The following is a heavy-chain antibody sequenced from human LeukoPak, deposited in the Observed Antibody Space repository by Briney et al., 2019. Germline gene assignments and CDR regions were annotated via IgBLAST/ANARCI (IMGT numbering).Heavy chain of an antibody. CDR3: ARDPGIAAAATYFDY. J-gene: IGHJ4*02. Sequence: KSGGSLRLSCAASGFTFSSYSMNWVRQAPGKGLEWVSSISSSSSYIYYADSVKGRFTISRDNAKNSLYLQMNSLRAEDTAVYYCARDPGIAAAATYFDYWGQGTLVTVSS. V-gene: IGHV3-21*01. D-gene: IGHD6-13*01. CDR1: GFTFSSYS. CDR2: ISSSSSYI.